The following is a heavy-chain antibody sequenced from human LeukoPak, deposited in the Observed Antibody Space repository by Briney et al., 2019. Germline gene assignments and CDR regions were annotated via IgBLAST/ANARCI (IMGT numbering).Heavy chain of an antibody. D-gene: IGHD6-19*01. V-gene: IGHV4-59*01. CDR1: DDSITMYY. Sequence: SETLSLTCSVSDDSITMYYWTWIRQPPGKGLEWIGYVDHTGSTNFNPSLNGRVSISRDTTKNLFSLRLRSVTAADTAVYYCARASVWSGGWYVGWDYWGQGTLVTVSS. CDR2: VDHTGST. J-gene: IGHJ4*02. CDR3: ARASVWSGGWYVGWDY.